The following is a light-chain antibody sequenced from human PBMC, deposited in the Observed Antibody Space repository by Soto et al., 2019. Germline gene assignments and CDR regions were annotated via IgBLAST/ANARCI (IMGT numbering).Light chain of an antibody. V-gene: IGKV1-5*01. Sequence: DIPMTQSPSTLSASVGDRVTITCRASQSISSWLAWYQQKPGKAPKLLIYDASSLESGVPSRFSGSGSGTEFTLTISSLQPDDFATYYCQQYNSYTYTFGQGNKLAIQ. CDR2: DAS. J-gene: IGKJ2*01. CDR1: QSISSW. CDR3: QQYNSYTYT.